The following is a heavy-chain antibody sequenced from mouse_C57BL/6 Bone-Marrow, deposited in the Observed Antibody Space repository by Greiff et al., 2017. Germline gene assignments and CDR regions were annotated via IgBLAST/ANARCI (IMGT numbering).Heavy chain of an antibody. J-gene: IGHJ2*01. CDR3: ALYDGYYAFDY. V-gene: IGHV1-61*01. CDR2: IYPSDSET. Sequence: VQLQQPGAELVRPGSSVKLSCKASGYTFTSYWMDWVKQRPGQGLEWIGNIYPSDSETHYNQKFKDKATLTVDKSSSTAYMQLSSLTSEDSAVYYCALYDGYYAFDYWGQGTTLTVSS. CDR1: GYTFTSYW. D-gene: IGHD2-3*01.